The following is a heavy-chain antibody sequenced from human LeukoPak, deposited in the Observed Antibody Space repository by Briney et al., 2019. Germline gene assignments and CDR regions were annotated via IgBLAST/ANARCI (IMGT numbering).Heavy chain of an antibody. D-gene: IGHD5-24*01. Sequence: SETLSLTCAVSGYSISSGYYWGWIRQPPGKGLEWIGSIYHSGSTYYNPSLKSRVTISVDTSKNQFSLKLSSVTAADTAVYYCATSAEIRDGYRGVMGYWGQGTLVTVSS. CDR1: GYSISSGYY. V-gene: IGHV4-38-2*01. CDR2: IYHSGST. CDR3: ATSAEIRDGYRGVMGY. J-gene: IGHJ4*02.